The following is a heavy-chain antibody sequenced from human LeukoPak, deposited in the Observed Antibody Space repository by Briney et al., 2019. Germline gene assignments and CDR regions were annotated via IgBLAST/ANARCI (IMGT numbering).Heavy chain of an antibody. CDR3: ARNYYDSSGYHLSLRY. CDR2: ISSGSSP. D-gene: IGHD3-22*01. CDR1: GFTVSSNY. J-gene: IGHJ4*02. Sequence: GGSLRLSCAASGFTVSSNYMSWVRQAPGMGLEWVSDISSGSSPFYADSVKGRFTISRDNSKNTLYLQMNSLRAEDTAVYYCARNYYDSSGYHLSLRYWGQGTLVTVSS. V-gene: IGHV3-53*01.